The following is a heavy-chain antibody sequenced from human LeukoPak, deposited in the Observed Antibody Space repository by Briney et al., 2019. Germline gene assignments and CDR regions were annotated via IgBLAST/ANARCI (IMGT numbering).Heavy chain of an antibody. D-gene: IGHD3-10*01. Sequence: GGSLRLSCAASGFTISGYWMHWVRQAPGKGLVWVSRISGDGSITAYADSVKGRFTISRDNSVNTLDLQMNSLGGEDTAMYYCVRDISGEKSFDYWGQGTLVTVSS. V-gene: IGHV3-74*01. J-gene: IGHJ4*02. CDR1: GFTISGYW. CDR3: VRDISGEKSFDY. CDR2: ISGDGSIT.